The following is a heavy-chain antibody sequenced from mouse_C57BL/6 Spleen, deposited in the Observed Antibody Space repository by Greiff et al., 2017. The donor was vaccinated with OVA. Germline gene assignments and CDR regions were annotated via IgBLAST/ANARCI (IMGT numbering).Heavy chain of an antibody. D-gene: IGHD3-1*01. CDR3: ARKAQGAMDY. J-gene: IGHJ4*01. V-gene: IGHV1-82*01. CDR2: IYPGDGDT. CDR1: GYAFSSSW. Sequence: QVQLQQSGPELVKPGASVKISCKASGYAFSSSWMNWVKQRPGKGLEWIGRIYPGDGDTNYNGKFKGKATLTADKSSSTAYMQLSSLTSEDSAVYFCARKAQGAMDYWGQGTSVTVSS.